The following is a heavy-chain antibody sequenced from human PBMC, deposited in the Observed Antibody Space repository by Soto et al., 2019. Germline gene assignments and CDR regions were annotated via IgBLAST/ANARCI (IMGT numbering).Heavy chain of an antibody. D-gene: IGHD3-10*01. J-gene: IGHJ5*02. Sequence: SETLSLTCTVSGGSISSYYWSWIRQPPGKGLEWIGYIYYSGSTNYNPSLKSRVTISVDTSKNQFSLKLSSVTAADTAVYYCARDTKSYGSGSYPAFDPWGQGTLVTVSS. CDR3: ARDTKSYGSGSYPAFDP. CDR2: IYYSGST. CDR1: GGSISSYY. V-gene: IGHV4-59*01.